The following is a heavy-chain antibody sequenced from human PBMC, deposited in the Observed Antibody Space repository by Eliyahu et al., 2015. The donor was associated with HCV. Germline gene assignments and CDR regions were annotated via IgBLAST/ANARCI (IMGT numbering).Heavy chain of an antibody. Sequence: QVQLVQSGAEVKKPGSXVKVSCWLLEAXSSSYAISWVRQAPGQGLEWMGGIIPIFGTANYAQKFQGRVTITADESTSTAYMELSSLRSEDTAVYYCARAPREELDYFDYWGQGTLVTVSS. D-gene: IGHD3-10*01. CDR2: IIPIFGTA. V-gene: IGHV1-69*01. J-gene: IGHJ4*02. CDR1: EAXSSSYA. CDR3: ARAPREELDYFDY.